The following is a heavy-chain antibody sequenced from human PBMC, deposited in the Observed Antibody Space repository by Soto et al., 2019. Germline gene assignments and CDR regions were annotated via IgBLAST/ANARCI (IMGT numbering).Heavy chain of an antibody. CDR2: IDSRGRTL. CDR1: AFTFIDYS. J-gene: IGHJ4*02. Sequence: PGWSLRLSCVSSAFTFIDYSMSWIRQAPGKGLEWLAFIDSRGRTLSYADSVRGRFTISRDNAENSVYLQMDSLRADDTAVYYCARQAARNYIDSWGQGNSVTVSS. D-gene: IGHD6-6*01. CDR3: ARQAARNYIDS. V-gene: IGHV3-11*01.